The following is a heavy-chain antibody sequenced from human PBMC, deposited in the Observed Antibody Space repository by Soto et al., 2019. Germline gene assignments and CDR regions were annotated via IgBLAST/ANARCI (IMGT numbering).Heavy chain of an antibody. CDR1: GFTFSSYG. Sequence: GGSLRLSCAASGFTFSSYGMHLVRRAPGNGLEWVAVIWYDGSNKYYADSVKGRFTISRDNSKNTLYLQMNSLRAEDTAVYYCARDWARYCSSTNCSGWNLYYFECWGQGTLVIVS. CDR3: ARDWARYCSSTNCSGWNLYYFEC. J-gene: IGHJ4*02. V-gene: IGHV3-33*01. D-gene: IGHD2-2*01. CDR2: IWYDGSNK.